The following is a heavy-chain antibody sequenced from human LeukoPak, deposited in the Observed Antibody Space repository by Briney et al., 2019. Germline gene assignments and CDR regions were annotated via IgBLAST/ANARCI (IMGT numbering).Heavy chain of an antibody. CDR2: IYTSRST. Sequence: SETLSLTCTVSGGSISSYYWSWMRQPAGKGLEWIGRIYTSRSTNYNPSLKSRVTMSVDTSKNQFSLKLSSVTAADTAVYYCARVIWGGGSYYFDYWGQGTLVTVSS. J-gene: IGHJ4*02. D-gene: IGHD1-26*01. CDR3: ARVIWGGGSYYFDY. V-gene: IGHV4-4*07. CDR1: GGSISSYY.